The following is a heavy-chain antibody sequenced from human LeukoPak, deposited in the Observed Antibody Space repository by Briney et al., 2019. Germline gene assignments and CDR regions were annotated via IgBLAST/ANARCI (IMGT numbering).Heavy chain of an antibody. Sequence: GGSLRLSCAASGFTFSTYSISWVRQAPGKGLEWVSLINSGGRTFYADSVKGRFTISRDNSKNMLFLQMNSLRADDTAVYFCAKEPPQCGADCFSLLDYWGQGTLVTVSS. V-gene: IGHV3-23*01. CDR2: INSGGRT. J-gene: IGHJ4*02. D-gene: IGHD2-21*02. CDR3: AKEPPQCGADCFSLLDY. CDR1: GFTFSTYS.